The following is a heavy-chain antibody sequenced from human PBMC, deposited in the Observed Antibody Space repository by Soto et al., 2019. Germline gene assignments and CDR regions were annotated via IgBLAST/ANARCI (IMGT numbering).Heavy chain of an antibody. D-gene: IGHD3-10*01. Sequence: GGSLRLSCRAPGFTFGDYAMSWFRQAPGKGLEWVGFTRGKAYGGTTEYAASVKGRFTISRDDSKRIAYLQMNSLKTEDTAVYYCTRFPDSPMDATYYSGMDVWGQGTTVTVSS. CDR1: GFTFGDYA. V-gene: IGHV3-49*03. J-gene: IGHJ6*02. CDR3: TRFPDSPMDATYYSGMDV. CDR2: TRGKAYGGTT.